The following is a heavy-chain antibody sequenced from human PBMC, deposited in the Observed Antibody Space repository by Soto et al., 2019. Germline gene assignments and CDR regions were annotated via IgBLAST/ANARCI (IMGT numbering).Heavy chain of an antibody. D-gene: IGHD2-2*01. Sequence: GGSLRLSCAASGFTFSDYYMSWIRQAPGKGLDWVSYISSSSSYTNYADSVKGRFTISRDNAKNSLYLQMNSLRAEDTAVYYCARRYCSSTSCYFDYWGQGTLVTVSS. CDR1: GFTFSDYY. CDR3: ARRYCSSTSCYFDY. J-gene: IGHJ4*02. CDR2: ISSSSSYT. V-gene: IGHV3-11*03.